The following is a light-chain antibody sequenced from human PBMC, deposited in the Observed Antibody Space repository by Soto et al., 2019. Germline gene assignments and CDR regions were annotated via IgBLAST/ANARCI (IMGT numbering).Light chain of an antibody. V-gene: IGLV2-14*01. J-gene: IGLJ1*01. CDR1: SSDVGGYNY. Sequence: QSVLTQPASVSGSPGQSITISCTGTSSDVGGYNYVSWYQHHPGKAPKLVIYGVSNRPSGVSYRFSGSKSGNTASLTISGLQAEDEADYYCSSCTSTNTQVFGTGTKVTVL. CDR2: GVS. CDR3: SSCTSTNTQV.